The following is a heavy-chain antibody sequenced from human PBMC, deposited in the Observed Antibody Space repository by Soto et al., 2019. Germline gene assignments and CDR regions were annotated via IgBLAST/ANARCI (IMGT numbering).Heavy chain of an antibody. CDR3: ARPPLPGYSIHFNS. CDR1: GYIFIDYW. V-gene: IGHV5-51*01. Sequence: LQISCKASGYIFIDYWIGWVRQMPGKGLEWMGVVYPRDSDTRYSPSFQGQVTISADRSTGTAFLQWRSLKASDTALYYCARPPLPGYSIHFNSWGQGTLVTVSS. J-gene: IGHJ4*02. CDR2: VYPRDSDT. D-gene: IGHD2-15*01.